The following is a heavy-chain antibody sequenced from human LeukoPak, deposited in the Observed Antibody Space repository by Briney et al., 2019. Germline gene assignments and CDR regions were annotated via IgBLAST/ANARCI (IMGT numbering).Heavy chain of an antibody. CDR1: GYRFTNYW. CDR3: ARWGTVFAGQH. CDR2: IYPGDSDT. J-gene: IGHJ4*02. Sequence: GESLKISCKGSGYRFTNYWIGWVRQMPGRGLEWLGIIYPGDSDTRYSPSFQGQVTISADKSIGTAYLQLVSLKAADTAIYYCARWGTVFAGQHWGQGTVVTVS. V-gene: IGHV5-51*01. D-gene: IGHD6-13*01.